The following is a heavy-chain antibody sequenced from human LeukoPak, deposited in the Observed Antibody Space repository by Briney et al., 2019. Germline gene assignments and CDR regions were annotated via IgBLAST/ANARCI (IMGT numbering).Heavy chain of an antibody. D-gene: IGHD1-1*01. CDR2: IYGAGAGLT. CDR3: ARQLGD. CDR1: GFTFSNYA. Sequence: GGSLRLSCAASGFTFSNYAINWVRQAPGKGLEWVSVIYGAGAGLTSYIDSVKGRFTISRDNSRNTVYLQMNSLRAEDTAIYYCARQLGDWGQGTLVTVSS. J-gene: IGHJ4*02. V-gene: IGHV3-23*03.